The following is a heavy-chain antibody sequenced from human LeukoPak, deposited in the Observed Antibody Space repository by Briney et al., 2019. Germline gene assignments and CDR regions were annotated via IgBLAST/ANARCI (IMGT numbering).Heavy chain of an antibody. V-gene: IGHV3-23*01. J-gene: IGHJ4*02. Sequence: GGSLRLSCAASGFTFSSYSMSSVRQAPGKGLEWVSAISGSGGSTYYADSVKGRFTISRDNSKNTLYLQMNSLRAEDTAVYYCAKTLCSSTSCYPTLDYWGQGTLVTVSS. CDR3: AKTLCSSTSCYPTLDY. D-gene: IGHD2-2*01. CDR2: ISGSGGST. CDR1: GFTFSSYS.